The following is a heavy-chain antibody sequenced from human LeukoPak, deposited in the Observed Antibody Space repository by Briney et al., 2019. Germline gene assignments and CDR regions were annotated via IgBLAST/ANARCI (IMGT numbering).Heavy chain of an antibody. V-gene: IGHV3-7*01. CDR3: ARDANYYDSRGENYFNC. CDR1: GFAFSSYW. D-gene: IGHD3-22*01. J-gene: IGHJ4*02. CDR2: INRDGSDT. Sequence: GGSLRLSCAASGFAFSSYWMSWVRQAPGKGLEWVAYINRDGSDTYYVDSVKGRFTISRDNAKNSLYLQLNSLGVEDTAVYYCARDANYYDSRGENYFNCWGQGTLVTVSS.